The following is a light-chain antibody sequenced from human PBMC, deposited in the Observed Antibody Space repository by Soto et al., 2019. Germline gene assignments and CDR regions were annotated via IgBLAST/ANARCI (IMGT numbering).Light chain of an antibody. V-gene: IGKV1-5*03. CDR3: QHYTNWPLT. CDR2: KAS. J-gene: IGKJ4*01. Sequence: DIQMTQSPSTLSGSVGDRVTITCRASQTISSWLAWYQQKPGKAPKLLIYKASTLKSGVPSRFSGSGSGTEFTLTISSLQSEDFAVYYCQHYTNWPLTFGGGTKVDIK. CDR1: QTISSW.